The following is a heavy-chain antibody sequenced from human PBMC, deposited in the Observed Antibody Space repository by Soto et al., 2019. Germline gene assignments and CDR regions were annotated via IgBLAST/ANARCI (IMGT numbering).Heavy chain of an antibody. CDR2: ISGNGGDYT. J-gene: IGHJ4*02. V-gene: IGHV3-23*01. CDR1: GFTFSTYA. Sequence: EVQLLESGGGLVQPGGSLRLSCAASGFTFSTYAMSWVRQAPRKGLEWVSAISGNGGDYTYYADSVKGRFTIARDNSKNTLYLQMNSLRAEDTAVYYCVPLCRYCSTTTPSWGQGTLVTVSS. CDR3: VPLCRYCSTTTPS. D-gene: IGHD2-2*01.